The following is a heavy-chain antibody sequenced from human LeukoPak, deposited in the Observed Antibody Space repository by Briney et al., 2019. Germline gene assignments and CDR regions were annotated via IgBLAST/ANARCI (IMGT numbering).Heavy chain of an antibody. CDR3: ARRAGAYSHPYDY. CDR1: GFTVSSNS. D-gene: IGHD4/OR15-4a*01. Sequence: GGSLRLSCTVSGFTVSSNSMSWVSQAPGKGLEWVSFIYSAGNTHYSDSVKGRFTISIDNSKNTLYLQMNSLRAEDTAVYYCARRAGAYSHPYDYWGQGTLVTVSS. V-gene: IGHV3-53*01. CDR2: IYSAGNT. J-gene: IGHJ4*02.